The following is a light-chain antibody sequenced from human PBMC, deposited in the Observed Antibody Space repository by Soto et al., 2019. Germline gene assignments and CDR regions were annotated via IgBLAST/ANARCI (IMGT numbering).Light chain of an antibody. V-gene: IGKV3-20*01. CDR2: GAS. J-gene: IGKJ4*01. Sequence: EIVFTQSPGTLSLSPGERATLSCRASQSVSSSYLAWYEQKPGQAPRLLIDGASSRATGIPDRFSGSGSGTDFSRTISRLEPEDFAVYYCQQYGRSPSTFGGGTKEDIK. CDR1: QSVSSSY. CDR3: QQYGRSPST.